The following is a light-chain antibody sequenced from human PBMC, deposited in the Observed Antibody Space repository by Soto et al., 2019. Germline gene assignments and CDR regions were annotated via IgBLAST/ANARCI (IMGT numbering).Light chain of an antibody. J-gene: IGKJ1*01. CDR3: QQYGSSPPWT. CDR1: QSVSSSY. V-gene: IGKV3-20*01. CDR2: GAS. Sequence: EIVLTQSPGTLSLSPGERATLSCRAIQSVSSSYLAWYQQRPGQAPRLLIYGASSRATGIPDRFSGSGSGTDFTFTISRLEPEDFAVYYCQQYGSSPPWTFGQGTKVDIK.